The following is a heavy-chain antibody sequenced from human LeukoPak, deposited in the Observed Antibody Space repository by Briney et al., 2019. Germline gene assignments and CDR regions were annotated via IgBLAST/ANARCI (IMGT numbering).Heavy chain of an antibody. D-gene: IGHD3-22*01. CDR1: GYTLTSYG. CDR2: ISAYNGNT. J-gene: IGHJ4*02. V-gene: IGHV1-18*01. Sequence: ASVKVSCKASGYTLTSYGISWVRQAPGQGLEWMGWISAYNGNTNYAQKLQGRVTMTTDTSTSTAYMELRSLRSDDTAVYYCARDIPMYYYDSSGNSRYYFDYWGQGTLVTVSS. CDR3: ARDIPMYYYDSSGNSRYYFDY.